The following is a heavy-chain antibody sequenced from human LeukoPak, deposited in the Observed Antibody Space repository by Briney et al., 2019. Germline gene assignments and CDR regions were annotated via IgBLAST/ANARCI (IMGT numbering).Heavy chain of an antibody. CDR2: IKQDGSEK. J-gene: IGHJ5*02. V-gene: IGHV3-7*01. CDR1: GFTFSSYW. CDR3: AREQDGYDFWSGYHKQNWFDP. D-gene: IGHD3-3*01. Sequence: GGSLRLSCAASGFTFSSYWMSWVRQAPGKGLEWVANIKQDGSEKYYVDSVKGRFTISRDNAKNSLYLQMNSLRAEDTGVYYCAREQDGYDFWSGYHKQNWFDPWGQGTLVTVSS.